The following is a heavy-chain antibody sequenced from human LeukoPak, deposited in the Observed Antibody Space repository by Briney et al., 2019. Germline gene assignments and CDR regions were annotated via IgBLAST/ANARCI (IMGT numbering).Heavy chain of an antibody. V-gene: IGHV1-69*13. CDR3: ATFTIFGVVIIGGFDY. Sequence: SVNVSCKASGGTFSSYAISWVRQAPGQGLEWMGGIIPIFGTANYAQKFQGRVTITADESTSTAYMELSSLRSEDTAVYYCATFTIFGVVIIGGFDYWGQGTLVTVSS. CDR1: GGTFSSYA. D-gene: IGHD3-3*01. J-gene: IGHJ4*02. CDR2: IIPIFGTA.